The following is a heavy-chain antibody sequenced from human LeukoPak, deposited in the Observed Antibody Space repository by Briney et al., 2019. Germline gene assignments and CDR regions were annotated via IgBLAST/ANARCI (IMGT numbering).Heavy chain of an antibody. CDR3: ARGRSGYDFDY. J-gene: IGHJ4*02. V-gene: IGHV4-59*01. D-gene: IGHD5-12*01. Sequence: SETLSLTCTVSGGSISSYYWSWIRQPRGKGLEWIGYIYYSGSTNYNPSLKSRVTISVDTSKNQFSLKLSSVTAADTAVYYCARGRSGYDFDYWGQGTLVTVSS. CDR2: IYYSGST. CDR1: GGSISSYY.